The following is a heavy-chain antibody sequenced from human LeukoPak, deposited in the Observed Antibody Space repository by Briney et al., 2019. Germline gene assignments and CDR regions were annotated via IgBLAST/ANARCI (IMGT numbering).Heavy chain of an antibody. CDR1: GFTFSSYT. CDR2: ISASGSST. D-gene: IGHD3-22*01. J-gene: IGHJ4*02. Sequence: GGSLRLSCAASGFTFSSYTMSWVRQAPGKGLEWASAISASGSSTYYADSVKGRFTISRDNSKNTLYLQMNSLRAEDTAVYYCAKPYYYESSGYPPLLDYWGQGTLVTVSS. CDR3: AKPYYYESSGYPPLLDY. V-gene: IGHV3-23*01.